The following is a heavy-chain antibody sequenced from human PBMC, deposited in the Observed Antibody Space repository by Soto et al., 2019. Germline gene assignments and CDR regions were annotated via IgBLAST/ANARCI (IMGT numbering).Heavy chain of an antibody. Sequence: QVQLVESGGGVVQPGRSLRLSCAASGFTFSSYGMHWVRQAPGKGLEWVAVIWCDGSNKYYADSVKGRFTISRDNSKNTLYLQMNSLRAEDTAVYYCARGAITFGGVIVPRGYYFDYWGQGTLVTVSS. D-gene: IGHD3-16*02. J-gene: IGHJ4*02. V-gene: IGHV3-33*01. CDR3: ARGAITFGGVIVPRGYYFDY. CDR1: GFTFSSYG. CDR2: IWCDGSNK.